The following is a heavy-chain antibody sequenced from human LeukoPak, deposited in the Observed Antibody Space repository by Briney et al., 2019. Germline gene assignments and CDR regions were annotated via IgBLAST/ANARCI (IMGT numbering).Heavy chain of an antibody. J-gene: IGHJ4*02. CDR3: ARDDSTVITRGGDY. V-gene: IGHV1-2*02. D-gene: IGHD4-23*01. CDR1: GYTFTGYY. CDR2: IDPNTGDT. Sequence: GASVKVSCKASGYTFTGYYMHWVRQAPGQGLEWTGWIDPNTGDTNYAQKFQGRVTMTRDTSISTAYMELSRLRSDDTAVYYCARDDSTVITRGGDYWGQGTLVTVSS.